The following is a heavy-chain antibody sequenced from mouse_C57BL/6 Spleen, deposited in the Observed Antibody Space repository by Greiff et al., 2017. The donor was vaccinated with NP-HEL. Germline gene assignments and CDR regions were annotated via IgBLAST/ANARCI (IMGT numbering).Heavy chain of an antibody. J-gene: IGHJ4*01. CDR2: IHPNSGST. CDR1: GYTFTSYW. CDR3: ARAPIATVIARYCAMDA. D-gene: IGHD1-1*01. Sequence: QVQLQQPGAELVKPGASVKLSCKASGYTFTSYWMHWVKQRPGQGLEWIGMIHPNSGSTNYNEKFKSKATLTVDKSSSTAYMQLSSLTSEGSALYYCARAPIATVIARYCAMDAWGRGTSVTVSS. V-gene: IGHV1-64*01.